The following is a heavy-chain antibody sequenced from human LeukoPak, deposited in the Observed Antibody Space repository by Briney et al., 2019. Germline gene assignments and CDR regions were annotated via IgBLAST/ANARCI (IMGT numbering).Heavy chain of an antibody. D-gene: IGHD6-19*01. V-gene: IGHV7-4-1*02. J-gene: IGHJ6*03. CDR3: ARLDSSGWYISDYYYMDV. CDR2: INTNTGNP. Sequence: ASVKVSCKASGYTFTSYDIYWVRQATGQGLEWIGWINTNTGNPTYAQGFTGRFVFSLDTSVSTAYLQISSLKAEDTAVYYCARLDSSGWYISDYYYMDVWGKGTTVTVSS. CDR1: GYTFTSYD.